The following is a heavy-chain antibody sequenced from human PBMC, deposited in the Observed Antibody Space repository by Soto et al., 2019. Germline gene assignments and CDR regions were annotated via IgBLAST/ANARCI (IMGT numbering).Heavy chain of an antibody. CDR2: ISYDGSNK. V-gene: IGHV3-30-3*01. CDR3: ARGTYSSSSYFDY. J-gene: IGHJ4*02. D-gene: IGHD6-6*01. CDR1: GFTFSSYA. Sequence: GGSLRLSCAASGFTFSSYAMHWVRQAPGKGLEWVAVISYDGSNKYYADSVKGRFTISRDNSKNTLYLQMNSLRAEDTAVYYCARGTYSSSSYFDYWGQGTLVTVSS.